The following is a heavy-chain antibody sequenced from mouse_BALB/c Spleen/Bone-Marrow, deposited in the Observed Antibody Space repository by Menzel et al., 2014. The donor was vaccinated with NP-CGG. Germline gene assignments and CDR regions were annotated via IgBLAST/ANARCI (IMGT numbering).Heavy chain of an antibody. J-gene: IGHJ2*01. CDR1: GFNIKDTY. V-gene: IGHV14-3*02. CDR2: IDPANGNT. CDR3: ARFPYDYGGGDY. D-gene: IGHD2-4*01. Sequence: EVQLQQSGAELVKPGASVKLSCTASGFNIKDTYMHWVKQRPEQGLEWNGRIDPANGNTKYDPKFQGKATITADTSSNTAYLQLSSLTSEDTAVYYCARFPYDYGGGDYWGQGTTLTVSS.